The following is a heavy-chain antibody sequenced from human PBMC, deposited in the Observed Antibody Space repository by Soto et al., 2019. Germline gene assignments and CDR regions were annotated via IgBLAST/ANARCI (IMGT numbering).Heavy chain of an antibody. CDR2: GYTTGST. Sequence: SETLSLTCTVSGDSFSSTDYYWGWIRQSPGKGLHWIASGYTTGSTYANPSLKNRITLSVDTSKNQLSLKLISLTAADTAVYYCARHGSFYDSCAGYSDVFTIWGQGTMVTVSS. CDR3: ARHGSFYDSCAGYSDVFTI. D-gene: IGHD3-22*01. V-gene: IGHV4-39*01. CDR1: GDSFSSTDYY. J-gene: IGHJ3*02.